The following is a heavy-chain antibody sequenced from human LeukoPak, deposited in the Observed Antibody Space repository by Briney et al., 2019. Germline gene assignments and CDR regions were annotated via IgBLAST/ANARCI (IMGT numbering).Heavy chain of an antibody. CDR1: GGSIRTYY. V-gene: IGHV4-59*01. CDR2: ISDSGST. J-gene: IGHJ6*02. Sequence: SETLSLTCTVSGGSIRTYYWSWIRQPPGKGLEWIGYISDSGSTNYNPSLKSRVTISVDTSKNQFSLKLSSVTAADTAVYYCARANYYYYGMDVWGQGTTVTVSS. CDR3: ARANYYYYGMDV.